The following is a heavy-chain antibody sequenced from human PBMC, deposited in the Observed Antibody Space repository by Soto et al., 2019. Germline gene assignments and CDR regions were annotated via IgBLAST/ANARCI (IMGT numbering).Heavy chain of an antibody. CDR2: IYYSGST. CDR1: GGSISSYY. J-gene: IGHJ6*03. D-gene: IGHD3-3*01. CDR3: ARGLGIDFWSGHFRRDYYYYYMDV. V-gene: IGHV4-59*01. Sequence: SETLSLTCTVSGGSISSYYWSWIRQPPGKGLEWIGYIYYSGSTNYNPSLKSRVTISVDTSKNQFSLKLSSVTAADTAVYYCARGLGIDFWSGHFRRDYYYYYMDVWGKGTTVTVSS.